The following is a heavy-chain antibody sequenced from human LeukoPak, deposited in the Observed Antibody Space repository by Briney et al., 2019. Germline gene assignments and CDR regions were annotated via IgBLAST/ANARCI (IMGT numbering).Heavy chain of an antibody. CDR2: IWNSGIT. Sequence: SSETLPLTCTVCTGSMPTYYWSWIRQPPGKGLEWIGFIWNSGITNYNPSLKSRITISADTSKNQSSLKLSSVTTPVTAEYNAARQVLDTSDYYYFDHWGQGTLVTVSS. V-gene: IGHV4-59*08. J-gene: IGHJ4*02. CDR3: ARQVLDTSDYYYFDH. D-gene: IGHD3-22*01. CDR1: TGSMPTYY.